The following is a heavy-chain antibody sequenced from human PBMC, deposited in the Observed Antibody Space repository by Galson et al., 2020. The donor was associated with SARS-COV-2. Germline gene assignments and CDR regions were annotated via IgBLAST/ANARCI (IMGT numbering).Heavy chain of an antibody. CDR3: TTFYPGASSLRYFDVDY. CDR2: IKSKTDGGTT. Sequence: GESLKISCAASGFTFSNAWMSWVRQAPGKGLEWVGRIKSKTDGGTTDYAAPVKGRFTISRDDSKNTLYLQMNSLKTEDTAVYYCTTFYPGASSLRYFDVDYWGQGTLVTVSS. CDR1: GFTFSNAW. V-gene: IGHV3-15*01. J-gene: IGHJ4*02. D-gene: IGHD3-9*01.